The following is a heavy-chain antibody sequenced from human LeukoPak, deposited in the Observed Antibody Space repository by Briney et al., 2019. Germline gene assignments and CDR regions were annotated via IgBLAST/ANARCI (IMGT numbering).Heavy chain of an antibody. CDR3: AKGVRGAYFDY. Sequence: GGSLRLSCTASGFTFSSYAISWVRQAPGKGPEWVSAISGSGGSTYYADSVKGRFTISRDNSKNTLYLQMNSLRAEDTAVYYCAKGVRGAYFDYWGQGTLVTVSS. D-gene: IGHD3-10*01. CDR1: GFTFSSYA. V-gene: IGHV3-23*01. CDR2: ISGSGGST. J-gene: IGHJ4*02.